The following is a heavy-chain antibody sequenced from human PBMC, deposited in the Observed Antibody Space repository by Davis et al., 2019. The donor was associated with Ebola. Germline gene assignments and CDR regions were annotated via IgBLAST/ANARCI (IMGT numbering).Heavy chain of an antibody. CDR2: IRSKANSYAT. V-gene: IGHV3-73*01. CDR1: GFTFGGSA. CDR3: TSQTTVTDY. J-gene: IGHJ4*02. Sequence: GESLKISCAASGFTFGGSAMHWVRQASGKGLEWVGRIRSKANSYATAYAASVKGRFTISRDDSKNTAYLQMNSLKTEDTAVYYCTSQTTVTDYWGQGTLVTVSS. D-gene: IGHD4-17*01.